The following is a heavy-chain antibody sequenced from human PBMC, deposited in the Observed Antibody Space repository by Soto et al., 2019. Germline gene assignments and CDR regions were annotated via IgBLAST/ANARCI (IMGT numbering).Heavy chain of an antibody. Sequence: EVQLEESGGGLIQPGGSLRLSCTASGLSVRNNYMSWVRQAPGMVLEWVSVIYNDGTTYYADSVQGRFTLSRDTSKNTLSLQMDSLRAEDTAVYYCVRPLPSGRNYGMDVWGQGTTVTVSS. D-gene: IGHD3-10*01. CDR2: IYNDGTT. CDR3: VRPLPSGRNYGMDV. J-gene: IGHJ6*02. V-gene: IGHV3-53*01. CDR1: GLSVRNNY.